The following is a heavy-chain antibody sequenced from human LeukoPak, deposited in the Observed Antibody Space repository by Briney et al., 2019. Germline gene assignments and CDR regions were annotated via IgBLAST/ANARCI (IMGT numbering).Heavy chain of an antibody. D-gene: IGHD1-26*01. CDR1: GGSISSSGYY. CDR2: IYHSGST. CDR3: ARVVKIVGATQDERTFDY. Sequence: PSQTLSLTCTVSGGSISSSGYYWSWIRQPPGKGLEWIGYIYHSGSTYYNPSLKSRVTISVDRSKNQFSLKLSSVTAADTAVYYCARVVKIVGATQDERTFDYWGQGTLVTVSS. J-gene: IGHJ4*02. V-gene: IGHV4-30-2*01.